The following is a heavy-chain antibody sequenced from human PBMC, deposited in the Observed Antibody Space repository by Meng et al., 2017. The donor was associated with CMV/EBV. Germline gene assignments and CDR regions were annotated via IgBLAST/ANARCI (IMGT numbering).Heavy chain of an antibody. CDR1: GGSISSGGYY. Sequence: LRLSCTVSGGSISSGGYYWSWIRQHPGKGLEWIGYIYYSGSTYYNPSLKSRVTISVDTSKNQFSLKLSSVTAADTAVYYCARRTMIDAFDIWGQGTMVTVSS. CDR3: ARRTMIDAFDI. D-gene: IGHD3-22*01. CDR2: IYYSGST. V-gene: IGHV4-31*03. J-gene: IGHJ3*02.